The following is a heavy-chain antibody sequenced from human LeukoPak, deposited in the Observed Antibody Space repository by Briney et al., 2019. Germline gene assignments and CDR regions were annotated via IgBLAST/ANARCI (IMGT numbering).Heavy chain of an antibody. Sequence: ASVKVSCKASGYIFTSYAMHWVRQAPGQGLEWMGWINPNSGGTNYAQKFQGWVTMTRDTSISTAYMELSRLRSDDTAVYYCARAPGGSGWFDYYYYGMDVWGQGTTVTVSS. CDR2: INPNSGGT. V-gene: IGHV1-2*04. CDR3: ARAPGGSGWFDYYYYGMDV. D-gene: IGHD6-19*01. CDR1: GYIFTSYA. J-gene: IGHJ6*02.